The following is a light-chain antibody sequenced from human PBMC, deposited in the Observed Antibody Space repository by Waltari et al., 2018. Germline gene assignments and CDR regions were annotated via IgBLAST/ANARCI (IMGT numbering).Light chain of an antibody. CDR2: WAS. CDR3: QQYYSTPPT. J-gene: IGKJ1*01. Sequence: DIVMTQSPDSLAVSLGERATINCQSSTSVLYSSNNKNYLAWYQQKPGQPPKLLIYWASTRESGVPDRFSGSGSGTDFTLTISSLQAEDVAVYYCQQYYSTPPTFGQGTKVEIK. V-gene: IGKV4-1*01. CDR1: TSVLYSSNNKNY.